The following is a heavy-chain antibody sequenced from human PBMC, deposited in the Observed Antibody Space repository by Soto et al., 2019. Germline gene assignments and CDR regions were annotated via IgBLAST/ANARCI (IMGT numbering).Heavy chain of an antibody. CDR1: GYRFTTYW. D-gene: IGHD1-1*01. CDR3: ARPVQLSSYYYALEF. Sequence: GESLKISCKVSGYRFTTYWNDWVRQMPGKGLEWMGIINPGDSDTRYIPSFHGQFTISADKSVCTAIRQWCRLKASDSATDYCARPVQLSSYYYALEFWGQGTRSTFSS. J-gene: IGHJ6*02. CDR2: INPGDSDT. V-gene: IGHV5-51*01.